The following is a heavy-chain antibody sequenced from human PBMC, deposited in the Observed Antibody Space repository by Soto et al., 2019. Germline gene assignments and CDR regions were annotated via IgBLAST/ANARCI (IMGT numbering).Heavy chain of an antibody. D-gene: IGHD6-19*01. CDR1: GFTFSSYG. CDR3: AKTAVAVRYYYYGMDV. CDR2: ISYDGSNK. Sequence: GGSLRLSCAASGFTFSSYGMHWVRQAPGKGLEWVAVISYDGSNKYYADSVKGRFTISRDNSKNTLYLQMNSLRAEDTAVYYCAKTAVAVRYYYYGMDVWDQGTTVTVSS. V-gene: IGHV3-30*18. J-gene: IGHJ6*02.